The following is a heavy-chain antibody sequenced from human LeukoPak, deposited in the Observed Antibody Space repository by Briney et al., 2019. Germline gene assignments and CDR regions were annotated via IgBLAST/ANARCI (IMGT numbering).Heavy chain of an antibody. Sequence: PSQTLSLTCTFSGGSISSGGYYWSWIRQHPGKGLEWIGYIYYSGSTYYNPSLKSRVTISVDTSKNQFSLKLSSVTAADTAVYYCARVGYCTNGVCSGVDYWGQGTLVTVSS. D-gene: IGHD2-8*01. J-gene: IGHJ4*02. CDR2: IYYSGST. V-gene: IGHV4-31*03. CDR3: ARVGYCTNGVCSGVDY. CDR1: GGSISSGGYY.